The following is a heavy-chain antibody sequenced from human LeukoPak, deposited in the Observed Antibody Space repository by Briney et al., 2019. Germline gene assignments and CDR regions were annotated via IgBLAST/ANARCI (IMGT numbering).Heavy chain of an antibody. V-gene: IGHV3-23*01. CDR1: GFTFSSYA. Sequence: GGSLRLSCAASGFTFSSYAMSWVRQAPGKGLEWVSAISGSGSSTYYADSVKGRFTISRDNSKNTLYLQMNSLRAEDTAVYYCAKDTLSRDFWSGYYFDYWGQGTLVTVSS. CDR3: AKDTLSRDFWSGYYFDY. CDR2: ISGSGSST. J-gene: IGHJ4*02. D-gene: IGHD3-3*01.